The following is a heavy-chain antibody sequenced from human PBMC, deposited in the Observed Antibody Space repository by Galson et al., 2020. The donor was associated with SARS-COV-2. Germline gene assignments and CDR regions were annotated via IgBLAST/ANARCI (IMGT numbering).Heavy chain of an antibody. V-gene: IGHV3-30*03. J-gene: IGHJ6*02. CDR2: ISYDGTNK. CDR3: ASAASRCSGDSCSESNPHYYYGMDV. Sequence: TGGSLRLSCGASGFTFTSYGMHWVRQAPGKGLDWVAVISYDGTNKYYADSVKGRFTISRDNSKSTLYLQMNSLRAEDTAVYYCASAASRCSGDSCSESNPHYYYGMDVWGQGTTVTVSS. CDR1: GFTFTSYG. D-gene: IGHD2-15*01.